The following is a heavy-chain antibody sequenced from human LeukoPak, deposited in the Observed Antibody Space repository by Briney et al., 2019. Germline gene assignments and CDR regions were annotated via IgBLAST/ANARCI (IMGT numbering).Heavy chain of an antibody. Sequence: GGSLRLSCAASGFTFDDYAMHWVRQAPGKGLEWVPLISGDGGSTYYADSVKGRFTISRDNSKNSLYLQMNSLRTEDTALYYCATIGEIVVVAAYFDYWGQGTLVTVSS. V-gene: IGHV3-43*02. CDR3: ATIGEIVVVAAYFDY. CDR1: GFTFDDYA. J-gene: IGHJ4*02. D-gene: IGHD2-15*01. CDR2: ISGDGGST.